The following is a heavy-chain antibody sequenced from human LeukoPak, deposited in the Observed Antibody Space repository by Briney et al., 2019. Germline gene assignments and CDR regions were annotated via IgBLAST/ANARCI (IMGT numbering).Heavy chain of an antibody. V-gene: IGHV3-21*01. D-gene: IGHD2-2*01. CDR2: ISSSSSYI. CDR3: ARDDRYQLMAYYYYGMDV. J-gene: IGHJ6*02. CDR1: GFTFSSYS. Sequence: GGSLRLSCAASGFTFSSYSMNWVRQAPGKGLEWVSSISSSSSYIYYADSVKGRFTISRDNAKNSLYLQMNSLRAEDTAVYYCARDDRYQLMAYYYYGMDVWGQGTTVTVSS.